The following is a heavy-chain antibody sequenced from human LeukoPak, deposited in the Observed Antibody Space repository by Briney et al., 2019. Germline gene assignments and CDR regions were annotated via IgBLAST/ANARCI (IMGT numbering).Heavy chain of an antibody. Sequence: GGSLRLSCAASGFTFSTYGMSWVRQAPGKGLEWVSAISGSGGSTYYADSVKGRFTISRDNSKNTLYLQMNSLRAEDTAVYYCAKSVTTMHDAFDIWGQGTMVTVSS. J-gene: IGHJ3*02. CDR1: GFTFSTYG. CDR2: ISGSGGST. V-gene: IGHV3-23*01. D-gene: IGHD4-17*01. CDR3: AKSVTTMHDAFDI.